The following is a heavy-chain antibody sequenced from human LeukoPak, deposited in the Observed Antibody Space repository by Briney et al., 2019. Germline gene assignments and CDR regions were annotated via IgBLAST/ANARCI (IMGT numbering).Heavy chain of an antibody. Sequence: SETLSLTCTVSGGSISSYYWSWIRQPPGKGLEWIGYIYYSGSTNYNPSLKSRVTISVDTSKNQFSLKLSSVTAADTAVYYCVMHVSLLDAFDIWGQGTMATVSS. J-gene: IGHJ3*02. D-gene: IGHD3-10*02. CDR3: VMHVSLLDAFDI. CDR2: IYYSGST. CDR1: GGSISSYY. V-gene: IGHV4-59*08.